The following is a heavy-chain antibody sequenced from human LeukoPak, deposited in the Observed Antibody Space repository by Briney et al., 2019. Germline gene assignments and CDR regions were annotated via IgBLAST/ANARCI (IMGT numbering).Heavy chain of an antibody. J-gene: IGHJ4*02. V-gene: IGHV3-30*03. D-gene: IGHD5-18*01. CDR2: ISYDGSNK. CDR3: SGGYSYGYGAFDS. Sequence: GGSLRLSCAASGFTFSSYGMHWVRQAPGKGLEWVAVISYDGSNKYYADSVKGRFTISRDNSKNTLYLQMNSLRAEHTAVYYCSGGYSYGYGAFDSWGQGALVTVCS. CDR1: GFTFSSYG.